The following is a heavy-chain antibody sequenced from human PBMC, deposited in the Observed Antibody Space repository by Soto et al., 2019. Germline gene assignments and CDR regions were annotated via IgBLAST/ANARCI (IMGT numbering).Heavy chain of an antibody. V-gene: IGHV4-31*03. J-gene: IGHJ6*02. CDR2: IYYSGST. CDR1: GGSISRGGYY. D-gene: IGHD5-18*01. Sequence: SETLSLTCTVSGGSISRGGYYWSWIRQHPEKGLEWIGYIYYSGSTYYNPSLKSRVTISVDTSKNQFSLKLSSVTAADTAVYYCARSDTAMVKGYYYYGMDVWGQGTTVTVSS. CDR3: ARSDTAMVKGYYYYGMDV.